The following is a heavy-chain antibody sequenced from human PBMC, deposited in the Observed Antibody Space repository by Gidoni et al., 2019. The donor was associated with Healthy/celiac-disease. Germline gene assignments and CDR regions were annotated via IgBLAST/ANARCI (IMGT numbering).Heavy chain of an antibody. CDR3: ARDQVVVVVAATHYFDY. Sequence: QVQLVESGGGVVQPGRSLRLSCAASGFTFSSYAMHCVRQAPGKGRGGVAVISYDGSNKYYADSVKGRFTISRDNSKNTLYLQMNSLRAEDTAVYYWARDQVVVVVAATHYFDYWGQGTLVTVSS. CDR2: ISYDGSNK. CDR1: GFTFSSYA. V-gene: IGHV3-30-3*01. D-gene: IGHD2-15*01. J-gene: IGHJ4*02.